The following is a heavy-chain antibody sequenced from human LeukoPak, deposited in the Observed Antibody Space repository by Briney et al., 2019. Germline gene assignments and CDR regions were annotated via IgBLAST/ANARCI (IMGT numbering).Heavy chain of an antibody. V-gene: IGHV4-61*02. D-gene: IGHD3-10*01. CDR3: ARVGIRGVISTTRDY. CDR2: IYTSGST. CDR1: GGSISSGSYY. J-gene: IGHJ4*02. Sequence: SETLSLTCTVSGGSISSGSYYWSWIRQPVGKGLEWIGRIYTSGSTNYNPSLKSRVTISVDTSRNQFSLKLSSVTAADTAVYYCARVGIRGVISTTRDYWGQGTLVTVSS.